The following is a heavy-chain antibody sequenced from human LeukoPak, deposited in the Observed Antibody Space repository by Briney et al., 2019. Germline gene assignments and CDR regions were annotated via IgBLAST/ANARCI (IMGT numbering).Heavy chain of an antibody. CDR3: ARAPGIAADLPDY. J-gene: IGHJ4*02. D-gene: IGHD6-13*01. CDR2: IYHSGST. Sequence: SETLSLTCTVSGYSISSGYYWGWIRQPPGKGLEWIGSIYHSGSTYYNPSLKSRVTISVDTSKNQFSLKLSSVTAADTAVYYCARAPGIAADLPDYWGQGTLVTVSS. CDR1: GYSISSGYY. V-gene: IGHV4-38-2*02.